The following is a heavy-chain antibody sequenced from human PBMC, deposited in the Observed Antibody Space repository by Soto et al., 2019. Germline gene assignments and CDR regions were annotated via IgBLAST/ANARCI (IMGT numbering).Heavy chain of an antibody. Sequence: QVQLVESGGGLVKPGGSLRLSCAASGFTFSDYYMSWIRQAPGKGLEWVSYISSSSSYTNYADSVKGRFTSSRDNAKNTLYLQMNSVIAEDTAVYYGAREGDDYVGGSYRYTVNAFDIWGQGTMVTVSS. CDR3: AREGDDYVGGSYRYTVNAFDI. CDR1: GFTFSDYY. CDR2: ISSSSSYT. V-gene: IGHV3-11*06. D-gene: IGHD3-16*02. J-gene: IGHJ3*02.